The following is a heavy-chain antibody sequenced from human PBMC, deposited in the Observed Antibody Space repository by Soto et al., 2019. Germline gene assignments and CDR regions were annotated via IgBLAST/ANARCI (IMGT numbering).Heavy chain of an antibody. CDR2: FDPEDGET. Sequence: GASVKVSCKVSGYTLAELSMHWVRQAPGKGLEWMGGFDPEDGETIYAQKFQGRVTMTEDTSTDTAYMELSSLRSEDTAVYYCATDGPSSGSYSESWYFDYWGPGTLVTVSS. V-gene: IGHV1-24*01. CDR3: ATDGPSSGSYSESWYFDY. D-gene: IGHD1-26*01. J-gene: IGHJ4*02. CDR1: GYTLAELS.